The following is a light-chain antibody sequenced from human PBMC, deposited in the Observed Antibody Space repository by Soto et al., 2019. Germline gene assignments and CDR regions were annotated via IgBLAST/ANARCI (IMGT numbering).Light chain of an antibody. CDR3: QQYGSSLIT. CDR2: GSS. CDR1: QSISSTL. J-gene: IGKJ5*01. Sequence: EIVMTQSPASLSVSPGERATLTCRASQSISSTLLDWYQQKTGQAPKLLIYGSSIRASGIPDRFSGSGSGTDFTLAISRLEPEDFAVYYCQQYGSSLITCGQGTRREIK. V-gene: IGKV3-20*01.